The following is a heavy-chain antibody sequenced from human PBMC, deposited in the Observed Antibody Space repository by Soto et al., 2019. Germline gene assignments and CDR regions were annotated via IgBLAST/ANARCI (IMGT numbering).Heavy chain of an antibody. CDR2: ISGSGGST. CDR1: GFTFSSYA. Sequence: GGSLRLSCAASGFTFSSYAMSWVRQAPGKGLEWVSAISGSGGSTYYADSVKGRFTISRDNSKNTLYLQMKGLRAEDTAVYYCAKALYYDFWSGFSEGNYYYYGMDVWGQGTTVTVSS. CDR3: AKALYYDFWSGFSEGNYYYYGMDV. J-gene: IGHJ6*02. D-gene: IGHD3-3*01. V-gene: IGHV3-23*01.